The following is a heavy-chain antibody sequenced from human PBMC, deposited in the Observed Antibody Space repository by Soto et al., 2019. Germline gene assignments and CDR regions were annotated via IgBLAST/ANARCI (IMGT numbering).Heavy chain of an antibody. CDR2: IIPILGIA. J-gene: IGHJ6*02. CDR1: GGTFSSYT. CDR3: AREGQAPYYYYGMDV. V-gene: IGHV1-69*04. Sequence: ASVKVSCKASGGTFSSYTISWVRQDPGQGLEWMGRIIPILGIANYAEKFQGRVTMTTDTSTSTAHMELRSLRSDDTAVYYCAREGQAPYYYYGMDVWGQGTAVTVSS.